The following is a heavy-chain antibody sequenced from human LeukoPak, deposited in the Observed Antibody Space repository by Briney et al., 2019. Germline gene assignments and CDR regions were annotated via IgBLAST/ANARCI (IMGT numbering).Heavy chain of an antibody. CDR2: IYYSGST. J-gene: IGHJ4*02. V-gene: IGHV4-59*01. CDR3: ARDLGSSFDC. D-gene: IGHD2/OR15-2a*01. Sequence: SGTLSLTCTVSGCSISSYYWSWIRQPPGKGLEWIGYIYYSGSTNYNPSLKSRVTISVDTSKNQFSLKLSSVNAADTAVYYCARDLGSSFDCWGQGTLVTVSS. CDR1: GCSISSYY.